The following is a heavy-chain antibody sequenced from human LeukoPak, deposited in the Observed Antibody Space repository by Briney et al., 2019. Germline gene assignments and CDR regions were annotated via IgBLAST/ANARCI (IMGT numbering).Heavy chain of an antibody. Sequence: SETLSLTCTVSGGSISSSGYYWGWIRQPPGKGLEWIGTIYYSGSTYYIPSLKSRLTISVDTSKNHFSLKLSSVTAADTAVYYCARQRGGGYWYFDLWGRGTLVTVSS. V-gene: IGHV4-39*01. CDR1: GGSISSSGYY. J-gene: IGHJ2*01. CDR3: ARQRGGGYWYFDL. CDR2: IYYSGST.